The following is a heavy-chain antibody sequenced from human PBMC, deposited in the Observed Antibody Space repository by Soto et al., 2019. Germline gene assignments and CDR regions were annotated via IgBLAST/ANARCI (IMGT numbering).Heavy chain of an antibody. CDR3: ASDPSPYTSGWYGIDF. D-gene: IGHD6-19*01. Sequence: QVQLVESGGGVVQPGASLRLSCTASGFMFSAYAMLWVRQAPGKGLEWVAAMSYDGTNTYYADSVKGRFTISRDNSKNTLFLQMSSLTADDSAVYYCASDPSPYTSGWYGIDFWGLGTLVTVSS. CDR1: GFMFSAYA. J-gene: IGHJ4*01. V-gene: IGHV3-30-3*01. CDR2: MSYDGTNT.